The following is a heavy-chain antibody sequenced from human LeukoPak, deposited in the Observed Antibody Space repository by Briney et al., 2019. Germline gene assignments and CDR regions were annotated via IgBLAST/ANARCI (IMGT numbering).Heavy chain of an antibody. D-gene: IGHD2-2*01. J-gene: IGHJ4*02. CDR1: GGPISSSSYY. V-gene: IGHV4-39*01. CDR3: ARYCSSTSCYSTFDY. Sequence: SETLSLTCTVSGGPISSSSYYWGWIRQPPGKGLEWIGSIYYSGSTYYNPSLKSRVTISVDTSKNQFSLKLSSVTAADTAVYYCARYCSSTSCYSTFDYWGQGTLVTVSS. CDR2: IYYSGST.